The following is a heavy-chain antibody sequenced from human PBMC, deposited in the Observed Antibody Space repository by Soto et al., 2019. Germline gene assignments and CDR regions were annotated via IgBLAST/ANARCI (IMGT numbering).Heavy chain of an antibody. CDR1: GYTFTSYG. Sequence: ASVKVSCKASGYTFTSYGISWVRQAPGQGLEWMGWISAYNGNTNYAQKLQGRVTMTTETSTSTAYMELRSLRSDDTAVYYCARDEISAITIFGVVRPYYFECWGKGKLVTVSS. J-gene: IGHJ4*02. CDR3: ARDEISAITIFGVVRPYYFEC. D-gene: IGHD3-3*01. CDR2: ISAYNGNT. V-gene: IGHV1-18*04.